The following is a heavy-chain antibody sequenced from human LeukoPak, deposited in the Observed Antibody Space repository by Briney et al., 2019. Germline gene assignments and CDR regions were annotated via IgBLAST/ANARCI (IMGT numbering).Heavy chain of an antibody. D-gene: IGHD1-26*01. J-gene: IGHJ4*02. Sequence: GGSLRLSCAASGFTLSDHYMDWVRQAAGKGLEWVGRIRNKANSYTTEYAASVKGGFTISRDDSKNSLYLQMNSLKTEDTAVYYCAQSGSYAAFDYWGQGTLVTVSS. CDR1: GFTLSDHY. CDR2: IRNKANSYTT. CDR3: AQSGSYAAFDY. V-gene: IGHV3-72*01.